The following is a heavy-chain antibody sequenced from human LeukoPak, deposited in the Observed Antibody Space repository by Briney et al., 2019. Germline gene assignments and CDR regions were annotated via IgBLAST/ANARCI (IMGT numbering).Heavy chain of an antibody. Sequence: GGSLRLSCAASGFTFNRYAMHWVRQAPGKGLEWVAFIRYDGSDKYYADSVKGRFTISRDNSKNTLYLQMNSLRAEDTAVYYCARDWYYYDSSGYLGGLDYWGQGTLVTVSS. V-gene: IGHV3-30*02. J-gene: IGHJ4*02. D-gene: IGHD3-22*01. CDR1: GFTFNRYA. CDR2: IRYDGSDK. CDR3: ARDWYYYDSSGYLGGLDY.